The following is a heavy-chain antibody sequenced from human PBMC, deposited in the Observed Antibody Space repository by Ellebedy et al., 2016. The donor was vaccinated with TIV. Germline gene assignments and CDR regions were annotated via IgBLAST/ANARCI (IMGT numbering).Heavy chain of an antibody. CDR1: GFTFDSYA. Sequence: GESLKISCAASGFTFDSYAMHWVRQAPGKGLEWVAVISYDGTNEYYADSVKGRCTMSRDNDKDTVYLQMNSLRAEDTAMYFCARRGAVAGTGDYWGQGTLVTVSS. V-gene: IGHV3-30-3*01. CDR2: ISYDGTNE. J-gene: IGHJ4*02. D-gene: IGHD6-19*01. CDR3: ARRGAVAGTGDY.